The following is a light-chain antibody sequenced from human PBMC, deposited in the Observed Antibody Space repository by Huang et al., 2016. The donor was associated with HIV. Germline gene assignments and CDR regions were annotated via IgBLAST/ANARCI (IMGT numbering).Light chain of an antibody. CDR3: QQTFSG. CDR2: AAS. Sequence: DIQVTQSPSFLSASVGDRVTITCRSSQNINNYLNWYQQQTGKAPKLLIYAASSLQSGVPSRFSGSGSGTKFTLTISSLQPEDFATYYCQQTFSGFAAGTKVEIK. J-gene: IGKJ4*01. CDR1: QNINNY. V-gene: IGKV1-39*01.